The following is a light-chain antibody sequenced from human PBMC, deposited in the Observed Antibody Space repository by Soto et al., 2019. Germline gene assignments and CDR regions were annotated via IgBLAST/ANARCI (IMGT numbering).Light chain of an antibody. Sequence: QSVLTQPPSVSGAPGQRVTISCTGSSSNIGAGYDVHWYQQLPGTAPKLLIYGNSNRPSGVPDRFSGSKSGTSASLAITGLQDEDEADYYCQSYDSSLSGVVFGGGTKPTVL. CDR1: SSNIGAGYD. CDR2: GNS. CDR3: QSYDSSLSGVV. V-gene: IGLV1-40*01. J-gene: IGLJ2*01.